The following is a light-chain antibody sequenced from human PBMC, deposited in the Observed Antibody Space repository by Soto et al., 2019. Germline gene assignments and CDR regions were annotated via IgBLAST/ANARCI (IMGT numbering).Light chain of an antibody. CDR2: EGT. V-gene: IGLV2-23*01. CDR3: CSYAGSSTYV. J-gene: IGLJ1*01. CDR1: SSDVGTYNL. Sequence: QSALTQPASVSGSPGQSITISCTGTSSDVGTYNLVSWYQHHPGKAPKLMIYEGTTRPSGLSNRFSGSKSGNTASLTISGLHAEDESDYYCCSYAGSSTYVFGPGTKVTVL.